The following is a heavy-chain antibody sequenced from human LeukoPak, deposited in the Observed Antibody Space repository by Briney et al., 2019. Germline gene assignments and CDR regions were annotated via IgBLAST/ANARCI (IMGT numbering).Heavy chain of an antibody. J-gene: IGHJ4*02. D-gene: IGHD5-18*01. Sequence: ASVKVSCKASGYTFTSYYMHWVRQAPGQGLEWMGIINPSGGSTSNAQKFQGRVTMTRVTSTSTVYMELSSLRSEDTAVYYCARDTYSYGLFDYWGQGTLVTVSS. V-gene: IGHV1-46*01. CDR2: INPSGGST. CDR3: ARDTYSYGLFDY. CDR1: GYTFTSYY.